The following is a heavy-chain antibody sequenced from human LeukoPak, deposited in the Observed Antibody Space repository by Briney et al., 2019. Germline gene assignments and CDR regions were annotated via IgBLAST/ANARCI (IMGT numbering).Heavy chain of an antibody. D-gene: IGHD5-12*01. J-gene: IGHJ4*02. V-gene: IGHV4-34*01. CDR2: INHSGST. CDR3: ARWLFDY. Sequence: PSETLSLTCAVYGGSFRGYYWSWIRQPPGKGLEWIGEINHSGSTNYNPSLKSRVTISVDTSKNQFSLKRSSVTAAAPAVYYCARWLFDYWGQGTLVTVSS. CDR1: GGSFRGYY.